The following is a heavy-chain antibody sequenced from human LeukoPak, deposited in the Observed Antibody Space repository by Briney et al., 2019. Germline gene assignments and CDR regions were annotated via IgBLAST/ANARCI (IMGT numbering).Heavy chain of an antibody. CDR1: GGSFSGYY. CDR2: INPSRNT. D-gene: IGHD3-3*01. Sequence: SETLSLTCAVFGGSFSGYYWNWIRQPPGKGLEWIGQINPSRNTNYNPSLKSRVTISVDTSKKQFSLKLSSVTAADTAVFYCARRYDFWSGYPPPLDYWGQGTLVTVSS. J-gene: IGHJ4*02. V-gene: IGHV4-34*01. CDR3: ARRYDFWSGYPPPLDY.